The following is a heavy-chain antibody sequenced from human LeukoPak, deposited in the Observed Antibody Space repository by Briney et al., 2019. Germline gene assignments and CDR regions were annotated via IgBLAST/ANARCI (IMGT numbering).Heavy chain of an antibody. J-gene: IGHJ4*02. CDR2: IRCYGSDK. CDR1: GFTFSNYA. D-gene: IGHD6-13*01. V-gene: IGHV3-30*02. CDR3: AKDQSSWYNFDY. Sequence: GGSLRLSCAASGFTFSNYAMHWVRQAPGKGLQWVAFIRCYGSDKFYADSVKGRFTISRDNSKNTLYLQMNSLRAEDTALYYCAKDQSSWYNFDYWGQGTLVSVSS.